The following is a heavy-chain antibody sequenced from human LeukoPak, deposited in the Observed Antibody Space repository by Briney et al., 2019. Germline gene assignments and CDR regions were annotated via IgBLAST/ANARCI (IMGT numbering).Heavy chain of an antibody. CDR2: ISGSGGST. J-gene: IGHJ3*02. Sequence: LGGSLRLSCAASGFTFSSYAMSWVRQAPGKGLEWVSAISGSGGSTYYADSVKGRLTISRDNSKNTLYLQMNSLRAEDTAVYYCAKFVLTVGALGAFDIWGQGTMVTVSS. CDR3: AKFVLTVGALGAFDI. V-gene: IGHV3-23*01. D-gene: IGHD4-23*01. CDR1: GFTFSSYA.